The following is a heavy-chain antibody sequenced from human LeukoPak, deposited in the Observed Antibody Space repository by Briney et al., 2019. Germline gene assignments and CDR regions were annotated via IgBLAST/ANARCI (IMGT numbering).Heavy chain of an antibody. J-gene: IGHJ4*02. CDR3: AIEQWELKY. D-gene: IGHD1-26*01. CDR2: ISGSDSTT. CDR1: GFTFYNSD. V-gene: IGHV3-23*01. Sequence: GGSLRLSCAASGFTFYNSDMGWVRQAPGKGLEWVSAISGSDSTTYYADSVKGRFTISRDDSRNTLYLQMNSLRAEDTAVYYCAIEQWELKYWGQGTLVTVSS.